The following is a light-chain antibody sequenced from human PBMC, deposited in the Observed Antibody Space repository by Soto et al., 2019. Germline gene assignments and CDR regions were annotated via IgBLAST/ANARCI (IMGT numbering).Light chain of an antibody. Sequence: ELVMTQSPATLSVSPGERATLSCRASQNIYSNVAWYQQRPGQAPRLLIYRASTRAPGIPARFSGSGSGTEFTLTISSLQSEDFTVYSCLQYHNLWAFGQGTKVDIK. J-gene: IGKJ1*01. CDR1: QNIYSN. CDR3: LQYHNLWA. V-gene: IGKV3-15*01. CDR2: RAS.